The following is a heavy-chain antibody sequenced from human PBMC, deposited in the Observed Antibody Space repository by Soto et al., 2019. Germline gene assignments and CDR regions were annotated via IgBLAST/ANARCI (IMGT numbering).Heavy chain of an antibody. D-gene: IGHD2-15*01. J-gene: IGHJ5*02. CDR2: INPNSGGT. V-gene: IGHV1-2*04. Sequence: QVQLVQSGAEVKKPGASVKVSCKASGYTFTGYYMHWVRQAPGQGLEWMGWINPNSGGTNYAQKCQGWVTMTRDTSISTAYMELSRLRSDDTAVYYCARGGREAVVVAVWFDPWGQGTLVTVSS. CDR1: GYTFTGYY. CDR3: ARGGREAVVVAVWFDP.